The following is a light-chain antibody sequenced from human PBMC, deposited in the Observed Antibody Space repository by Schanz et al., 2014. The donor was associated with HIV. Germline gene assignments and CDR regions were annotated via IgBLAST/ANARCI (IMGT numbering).Light chain of an antibody. CDR2: DAS. V-gene: IGKV1-33*01. CDR1: RDITNS. CDR3: QHYDSLPLT. J-gene: IGKJ4*01. Sequence: DIQMTQSPSSLSASVGDRVTITCQASRDITNSLNWYQQKPGTAPKLLICDASTLETGVPSRFSGSGSGTNFTFTIDSLQPEDFATYYCQHYDSLPLTFGGGTKVEIK.